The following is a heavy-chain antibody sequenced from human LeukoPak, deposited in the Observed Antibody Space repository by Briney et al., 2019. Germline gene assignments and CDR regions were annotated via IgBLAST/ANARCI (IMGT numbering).Heavy chain of an antibody. CDR1: GGSFSGYY. CDR2: INHSGST. D-gene: IGHD6-13*01. J-gene: IGHJ4*02. CDR3: ARGRSSSWNFDY. V-gene: IGHV4-34*01. Sequence: SETLSLTCAVYGGSFSGYYWSWIRQPPGKGLEWIGEINHSGSTNYNPSLKSRVTIPVDTSKNQFSLKLSSVTAADTAVYYCARGRSSSWNFDYWGQGTLVTVSS.